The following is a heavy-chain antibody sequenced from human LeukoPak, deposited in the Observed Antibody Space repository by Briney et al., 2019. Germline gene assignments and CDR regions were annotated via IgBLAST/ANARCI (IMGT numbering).Heavy chain of an antibody. Sequence: SETLSLTCTVSGGSISIYYWSWIRQPPGKGLEWIGYIYYSGSTNYNPSLKSRVTISVDTSKNQFSLKLSSVTAADTAVYYCARSFRGTVTTARYYYYYGMDVWGQGTTVTVSS. CDR3: ARSFRGTVTTARYYYYYGMDV. CDR2: IYYSGST. J-gene: IGHJ6*02. V-gene: IGHV4-59*08. CDR1: GGSISIYY. D-gene: IGHD4-17*01.